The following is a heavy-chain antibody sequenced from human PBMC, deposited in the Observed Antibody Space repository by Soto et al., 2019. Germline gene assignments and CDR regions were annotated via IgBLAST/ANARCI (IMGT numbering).Heavy chain of an antibody. CDR3: ARTLGRGAFDI. V-gene: IGHV4-39*01. CDR1: GGSISSSSYY. Sequence: PSETLSLTCTVSGGSISSSSYYWGWIRQPPGKGLEWIGSTYYSGSTYYNPSLKSRVTISVDTSKNQFSLKLSSVTAADTAVYYCARTLGRGAFDIWGQGTMVTVS. D-gene: IGHD3-16*01. CDR2: TYYSGST. J-gene: IGHJ3*02.